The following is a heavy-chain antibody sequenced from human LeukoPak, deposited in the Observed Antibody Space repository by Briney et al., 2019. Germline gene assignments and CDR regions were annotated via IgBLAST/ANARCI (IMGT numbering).Heavy chain of an antibody. D-gene: IGHD6-19*01. V-gene: IGHV1-24*01. Sequence: ASVKVSCKVSGYTLTELSMHWVRQAPGKGLEWMGGFDPEDGETIYAQKFQGRVTMTEDTSTSTAYMELRSLRSDDTAVYYCARDGQWLGPEYFDYWGQGTLVTVSS. CDR1: GYTLTELS. J-gene: IGHJ4*02. CDR3: ARDGQWLGPEYFDY. CDR2: FDPEDGET.